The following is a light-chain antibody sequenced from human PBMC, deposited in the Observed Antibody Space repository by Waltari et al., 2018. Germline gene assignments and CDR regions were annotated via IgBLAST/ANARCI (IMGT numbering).Light chain of an antibody. V-gene: IGKV3-20*01. CDR1: QSVTSIS. CDR2: GTS. J-gene: IGKJ4*01. Sequence: EIVLTQSPGTLSLSTGERAPLSCRASQSVTSISLTWYQQKLGQAPRLLIYGTSTRATGIPDRFSGSGSGTDFALTISRLEPEDFAVYYCQQYDGEVVTFGGGTKVEI. CDR3: QQYDGEVVT.